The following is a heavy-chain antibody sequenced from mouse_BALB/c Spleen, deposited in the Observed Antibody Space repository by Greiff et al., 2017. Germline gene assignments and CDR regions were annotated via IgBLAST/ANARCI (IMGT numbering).Heavy chain of an antibody. Sequence: EVQLVESGPELVKPGASVKISCKASGYSFTGYFMNWVMQSHGKSLEWIGRINPYNGDTFYNQKFKGKATLTVDKSSSTAHMELRSLASEDSAVYYCARGITVPYYYAMDYWGQGTSVTVSS. CDR1: GYSFTGYF. CDR3: ARGITVPYYYAMDY. D-gene: IGHD2-4*01. CDR2: INPYNGDT. J-gene: IGHJ4*01. V-gene: IGHV1-20*02.